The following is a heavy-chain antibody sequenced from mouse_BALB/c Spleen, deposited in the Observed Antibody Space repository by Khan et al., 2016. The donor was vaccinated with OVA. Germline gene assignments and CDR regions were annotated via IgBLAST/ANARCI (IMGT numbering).Heavy chain of an antibody. V-gene: IGHV1-7*01. CDR1: GFTFTTYW. D-gene: IGHD1-1*02. CDR2: INPSTGYT. Sequence: QVQLLQSGAELAKPGASVKMSCTASGFTFTTYWIHWVKQRPGQGLEWVGYINPSTGYTEYTQKFKDQATLTTDKSSSAAYMQLSSLTSEDSAVYYCARRGVYGLFAFWGQGTLVTVSA. CDR3: ARRGVYGLFAF. J-gene: IGHJ3*01.